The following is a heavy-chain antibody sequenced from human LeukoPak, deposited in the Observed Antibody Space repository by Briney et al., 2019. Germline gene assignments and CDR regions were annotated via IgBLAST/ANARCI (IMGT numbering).Heavy chain of an antibody. V-gene: IGHV1-2*02. D-gene: IGHD3-9*01. CDR2: INPNRGGT. CDR1: GYSFTGYY. CDR3: AREGVHYDILTGLAHFDLYTWFDP. Sequence: ASVKVSCKASGYSFTGYYMHWVRQAPGQGLEWMGWINPNRGGTNYAQKFQGRVTMTRDTSISTAYMELSRLRSDDTAVYYCAREGVHYDILTGLAHFDLYTWFDPWGQGTLVTVSS. J-gene: IGHJ5*02.